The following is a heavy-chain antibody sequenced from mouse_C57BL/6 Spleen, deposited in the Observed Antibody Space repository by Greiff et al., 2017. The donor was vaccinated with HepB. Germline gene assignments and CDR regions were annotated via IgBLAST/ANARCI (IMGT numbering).Heavy chain of an antibody. CDR2: INYDGSST. D-gene: IGHD1-1*01. J-gene: IGHJ3*01. CDR3: ARGGDYYGSNCFAY. Sequence: EVKLVESEGGLVQPGSSMKLSCTASGFTFSDYYMAWVRQVPEKGLEWVANINYDGSSTYYLDSLKSRFIISRDNAKNILYLQMRSLKSEDTATYYCARGGDYYGSNCFAYWGQGTLVTVSA. CDR1: GFTFSDYY. V-gene: IGHV5-16*01.